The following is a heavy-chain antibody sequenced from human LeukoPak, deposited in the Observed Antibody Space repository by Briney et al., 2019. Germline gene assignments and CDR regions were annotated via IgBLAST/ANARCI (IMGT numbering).Heavy chain of an antibody. CDR2: ISSSGSTI. V-gene: IGHV3-48*03. D-gene: IGHD4-17*01. J-gene: IGHJ4*02. CDR1: EFTFSTYE. CDR3: ARPYSTVTLLY. Sequence: GGSLRLSCAASEFTFSTYEMNWVRQAPGKGLEWVSYISSSGSTIFYADSVKGRFTISRDNAKNLLYLQMNSLRAGDTAVYYCARPYSTVTLLYWGQGTLVTVSS.